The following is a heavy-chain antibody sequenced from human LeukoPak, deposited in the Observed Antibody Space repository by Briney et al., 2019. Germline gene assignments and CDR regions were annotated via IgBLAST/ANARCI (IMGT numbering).Heavy chain of an antibody. CDR2: ISASGGAT. CDR1: GFTFSNYA. V-gene: IGHV3-23*01. J-gene: IGHJ4*02. CDR3: ARGGPLGTYKGFDS. Sequence: GGSLRLSCAASGFTFSNYAFAWVRQAPGKGLEWVSTISASGGATFYAESVRGRFTISRDNSKNTLQLQVNSLRAEDTALYYCARGGPLGTYKGFDSWGQGTLVIVSS. D-gene: IGHD7-27*01.